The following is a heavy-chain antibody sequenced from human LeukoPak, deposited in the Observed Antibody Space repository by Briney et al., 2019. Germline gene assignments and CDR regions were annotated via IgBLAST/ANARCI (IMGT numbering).Heavy chain of an antibody. Sequence: ASVKVSCKASGFTFTGYYLHWVRQAPRHGLEWMGWINPNSGATDYAQNFQGRVTMARDTSITTAYMELSSLRSDDTAVYYCARGISETGISDWGQGTLVTVSS. J-gene: IGHJ4*02. D-gene: IGHD6-19*01. CDR3: ARGISETGISD. V-gene: IGHV1-2*02. CDR1: GFTFTGYY. CDR2: INPNSGAT.